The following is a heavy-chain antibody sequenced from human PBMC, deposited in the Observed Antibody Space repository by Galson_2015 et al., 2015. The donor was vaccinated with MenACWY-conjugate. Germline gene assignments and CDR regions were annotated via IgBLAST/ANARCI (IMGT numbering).Heavy chain of an antibody. D-gene: IGHD3-16*01. CDR2: ISYDGSNK. V-gene: IGHV3-30*18. Sequence: SLRLSCAASGFTFSSYGMHWVRQAPGKGLEWVAVISYDGSNKYYADSVKGRFTISRDNSKNTLYLQMNSLRAEDTAVYYCAKGSIRLRLGEFFDYWGQGTLVTVSS. CDR1: GFTFSSYG. CDR3: AKGSIRLRLGEFFDY. J-gene: IGHJ4*02.